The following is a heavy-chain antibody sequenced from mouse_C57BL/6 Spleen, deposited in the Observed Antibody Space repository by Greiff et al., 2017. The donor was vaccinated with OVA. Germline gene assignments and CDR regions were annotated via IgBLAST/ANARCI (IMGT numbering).Heavy chain of an antibody. Sequence: EVKLEESGGGLVKPGGSLKLSCAASGFTFSDYGMHWVRQAPEKGLEWVAYISSGSSTIYYADTVKGRFTISRDNAKNTLFLQMTSLRSEDTAMYYCARLYYGSTYAMDYWGQGTSVTVSS. D-gene: IGHD1-1*01. J-gene: IGHJ4*01. CDR3: ARLYYGSTYAMDY. CDR2: ISSGSSTI. CDR1: GFTFSDYG. V-gene: IGHV5-17*01.